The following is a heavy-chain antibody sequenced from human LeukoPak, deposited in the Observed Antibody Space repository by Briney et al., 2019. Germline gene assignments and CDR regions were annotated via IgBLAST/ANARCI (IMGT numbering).Heavy chain of an antibody. J-gene: IGHJ6*03. CDR3: ARGYGDYVNSNDYMDV. CDR2: MNPNSGNT. D-gene: IGHD4-17*01. V-gene: IGHV1-8*01. CDR1: GYTFTSYD. Sequence: GASVKVSCKASGYTFTSYDINWVRQAPGQGLEWMGWMNPNSGNTGYAQKFQGRVTMTRNTSISTAYMELSSLRSEDTAVYYCARGYGDYVNSNDYMDVWGKGTTVTVSS.